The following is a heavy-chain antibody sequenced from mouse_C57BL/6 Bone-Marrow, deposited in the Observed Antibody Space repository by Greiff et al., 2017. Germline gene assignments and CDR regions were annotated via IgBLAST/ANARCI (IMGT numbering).Heavy chain of an antibody. CDR1: GYTFTDYY. CDR3: ASRRFAY. CDR2: IYPGSGNT. V-gene: IGHV1-76*01. Sequence: VQLQQSGAELVRPGASVKLSCKASGYTFTDYYINWVKQRPGQGLEWIARIYPGSGNTYYNEKFKGQATLTAEKSSSTAYMQLSSLTAEDSAVYVCASRRFAYWGQGTLVTVSA. J-gene: IGHJ3*01.